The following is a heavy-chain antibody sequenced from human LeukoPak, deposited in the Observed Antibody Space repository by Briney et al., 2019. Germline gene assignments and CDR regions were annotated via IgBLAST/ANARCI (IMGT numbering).Heavy chain of an antibody. D-gene: IGHD3-22*01. CDR2: IIPILGIA. CDR1: GGTFSSYA. Sequence: SVKVSCKASGGTFSSYAISWVRQAPGQGLEWMGRIIPILGIANYAQKFQGRVTITADKSTSTAYMELSSLRSEDTAVYYCARGPPAVRDSSGYYYVDHWGQGTLVTVSS. V-gene: IGHV1-69*04. CDR3: ARGPPAVRDSSGYYYVDH. J-gene: IGHJ4*02.